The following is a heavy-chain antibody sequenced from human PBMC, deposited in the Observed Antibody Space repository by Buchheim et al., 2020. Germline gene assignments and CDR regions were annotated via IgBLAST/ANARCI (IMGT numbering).Heavy chain of an antibody. V-gene: IGHV4-34*01. J-gene: IGHJ4*02. CDR3: AGGSLYYYDSKGLDY. CDR1: GGSFSGYY. CDR2: INHSGST. Sequence: QVQLQQWGAGLLKPSETLSLTCAVYGGSFSGYYWSWIRQPPGKGLEWIGEINHSGSTNYNPSLKSRVTISVDTSKNQFSLKLSSVTAADTAVYYCAGGSLYYYDSKGLDYWGQGTL. D-gene: IGHD3-22*01.